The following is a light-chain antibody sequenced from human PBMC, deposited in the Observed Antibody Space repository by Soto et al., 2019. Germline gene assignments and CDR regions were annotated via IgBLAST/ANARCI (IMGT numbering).Light chain of an antibody. CDR3: QQRSIKPPHA. J-gene: IGKJ4*01. CDR1: QSVGRY. Sequence: EIVLTQSPATLSLSPGERATLSCRASQSVGRYLAWYQQKPGQAPRLLMYDASNRATGIPPKFSGSGSGTDFTHTISNLEPEDCACYYWQQRSIKPPHAFGGGTKMEI. CDR2: DAS. V-gene: IGKV3-11*01.